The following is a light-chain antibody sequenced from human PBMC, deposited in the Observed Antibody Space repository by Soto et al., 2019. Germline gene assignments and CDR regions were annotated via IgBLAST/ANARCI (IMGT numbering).Light chain of an antibody. Sequence: DIQVTQSPSSLSASIGDRVTIACRASRDISDSLAWYQQEPGKAPKLLIFAASSLHIGVPSRFSGSGSGTEFTLTISSLQPDDFATYYCQQYNSYSWTFGQGTKVDIK. J-gene: IGKJ1*01. CDR1: RDISDS. CDR2: AAS. V-gene: IGKV1-9*01. CDR3: QQYNSYSWT.